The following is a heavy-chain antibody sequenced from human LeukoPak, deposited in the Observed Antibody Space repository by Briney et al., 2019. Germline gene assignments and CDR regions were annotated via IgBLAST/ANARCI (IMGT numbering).Heavy chain of an antibody. CDR3: AKGKTGRFLEWLLFDH. J-gene: IGHJ4*02. CDR1: GFTFSSYA. V-gene: IGHV3-23*01. CDR2: ISGSGGDT. D-gene: IGHD3-3*01. Sequence: GGSLRLSCAASGFTFSSYAMSWVRQAPGKGLEWVSSISGSGGDTYYTDSVKGRFTISRDNSKNTLYLQMNSLRAEDTAVYYCAKGKTGRFLEWLLFDHWGQGTLVTVSS.